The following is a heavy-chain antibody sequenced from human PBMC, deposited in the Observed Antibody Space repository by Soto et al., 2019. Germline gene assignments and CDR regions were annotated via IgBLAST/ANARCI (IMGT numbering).Heavy chain of an antibody. J-gene: IGHJ5*02. Sequence: SETLSLTCAVYGGSFSGYYWSWIRQPPGKGLEWIGEINHSGSTNYKWSLKSRLTISVDTSKDQFSLKLISVTAADTAVYYCARKYDSSGYYYAWGQGTLVTVSS. CDR3: ARKYDSSGYYYA. D-gene: IGHD3-22*01. CDR1: GGSFSGYY. CDR2: INHSGST. V-gene: IGHV4-34*01.